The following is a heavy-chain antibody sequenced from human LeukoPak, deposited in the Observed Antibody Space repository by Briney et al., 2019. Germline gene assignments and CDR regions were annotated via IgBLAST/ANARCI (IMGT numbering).Heavy chain of an antibody. CDR2: ISAYNGNT. J-gene: IGHJ5*02. CDR3: ARGYRGYSGYGPWFDP. V-gene: IGHV1-18*01. Sequence: ASVKVSCKASGYTFTSYGISWVRQAPGQGLEWMGWISAYNGNTNYAQKLQGRVTVTTDTSTSTAYMELRSLRSDDTAVYYCARGYRGYSGYGPWFDPWGQGTLVTVSS. CDR1: GYTFTSYG. D-gene: IGHD5-12*01.